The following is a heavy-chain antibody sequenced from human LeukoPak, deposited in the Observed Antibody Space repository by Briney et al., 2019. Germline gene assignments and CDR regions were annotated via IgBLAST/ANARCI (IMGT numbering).Heavy chain of an antibody. D-gene: IGHD6-13*01. V-gene: IGHV3-23*01. CDR2: IRTSGGST. CDR1: GFTFSSFA. Sequence: GGSLRLSCAASGFTFSSFAMSWVRPAPGKGLEWVSTIRTSGGSTLYADSVQGRFTISRDNSKNALYLQMNSLRDEDTAVYYCAKDMIAAADILYFQQWGQGTLVTVSS. J-gene: IGHJ1*01. CDR3: AKDMIAAADILYFQQ.